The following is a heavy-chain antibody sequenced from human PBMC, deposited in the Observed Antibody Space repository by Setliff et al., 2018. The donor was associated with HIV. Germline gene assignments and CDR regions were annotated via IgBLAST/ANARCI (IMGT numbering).Heavy chain of an antibody. CDR2: ITSSSTSI. Sequence: KPSETLSLTCAVYGGSFSGYSWTWTRQPPGKGLEWVSSITSSSTSIHYADSVKGRFTISRDNAKNSLYLQMNSLRAEDTAVYYCARKGYYSDSSGYYPLPFDSWGQGTLVTVSS. V-gene: IGHV3-11*06. CDR3: ARKGYYSDSSGYYPLPFDS. CDR1: GGSFSGYS. J-gene: IGHJ4*02. D-gene: IGHD3-22*01.